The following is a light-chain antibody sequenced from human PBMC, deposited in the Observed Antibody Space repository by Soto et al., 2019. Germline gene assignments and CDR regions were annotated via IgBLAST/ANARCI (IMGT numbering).Light chain of an antibody. CDR2: GAS. J-gene: IGKJ3*01. CDR3: QHYDNSPPFP. Sequence: EIVLTQSPGTLALSTGERAILSCRASQSINNRYLAWYQQMPGRAPRLLIHGASSRAAGIPDRFSGSGSGTDFTLTINRLEPEDFAVYYCQHYDNSPPFPFGPGTKVDIK. CDR1: QSINNRY. V-gene: IGKV3-20*01.